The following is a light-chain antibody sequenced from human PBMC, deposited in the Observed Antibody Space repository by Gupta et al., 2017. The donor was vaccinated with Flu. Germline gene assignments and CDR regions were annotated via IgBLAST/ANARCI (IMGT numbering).Light chain of an antibody. Sequence: SVLTQPPPASGTPGRRVTISCSGSSPNIGSNTVNWYQQLPGTAPKLLIYSNNQRHSGVPDRFSGSKSGTSASLAISGLQAEDEADYYCAAWDDSLNGYVFGTGTKVTVL. V-gene: IGLV1-44*01. CDR1: SPNIGSNT. CDR3: AAWDDSLNGYV. J-gene: IGLJ1*01. CDR2: SNN.